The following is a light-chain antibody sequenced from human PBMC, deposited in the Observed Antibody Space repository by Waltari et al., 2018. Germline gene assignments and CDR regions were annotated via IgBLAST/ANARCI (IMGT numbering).Light chain of an antibody. CDR2: DAS. CDR1: QTISSS. CDR3: QQYKNSPPWT. J-gene: IGKJ1*01. Sequence: EIEMTQSPATLSVSPGEGATLSCRASQTISSSLAWYQQKPGQAPRLLIFDASTRATGIPARFSGSGSGTEFTLTISSLQSEDFAVYYCQQYKNSPPWTFGHGTKVEIK. V-gene: IGKV3-15*01.